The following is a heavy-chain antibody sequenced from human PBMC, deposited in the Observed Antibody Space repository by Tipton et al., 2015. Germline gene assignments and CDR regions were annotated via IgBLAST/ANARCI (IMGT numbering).Heavy chain of an antibody. V-gene: IGHV5-51*01. CDR2: IYVGDSDT. CDR1: GYSFSTYW. J-gene: IGHJ4*02. D-gene: IGHD5/OR15-5a*01. Sequence: VQLVQSGAEVKKPGESLKISCKGSGYSFSTYWIGWVRQMPGKGLEWMGIIYVGDSDTRYSQSFQGQVTISADKSISTAYLQWSSLKASDSAMYYCARRHVYDYYLDNWGQGTLVIVSS. CDR3: ARRHVYDYYLDN.